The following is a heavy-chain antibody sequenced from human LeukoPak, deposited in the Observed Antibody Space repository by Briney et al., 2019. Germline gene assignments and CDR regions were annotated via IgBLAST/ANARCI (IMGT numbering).Heavy chain of an antibody. D-gene: IGHD3-9*01. J-gene: IGHJ5*02. V-gene: IGHV4-59*12. CDR2: IYYSGTT. CDR3: ASRYYDILTGYPDGNWFDP. CDR1: GGSISGYF. Sequence: SETLSLTCNVSGGSISGYFWSWIRQSPVKGLEYIGYIYYSGTTNYNPSLKSRVTISIDTSKNQFSLKLSSVAAADTAMYYCASRYYDILTGYPDGNWFDPWGQGTLVTVSS.